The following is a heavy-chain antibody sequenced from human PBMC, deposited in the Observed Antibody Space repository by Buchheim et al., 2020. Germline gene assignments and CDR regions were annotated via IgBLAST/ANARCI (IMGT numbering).Heavy chain of an antibody. CDR3: ARLSRDCSGDTCYSDYFDY. CDR1: GYSFINYW. J-gene: IGHJ4*02. D-gene: IGHD2-15*01. Sequence: EVKLVQSGADVKKPGESLKISCKGSGYSFINYWIGWVRQVPRKGLECMGLIYPDDSDTRYNPSFQGQVTISADRSISITYLQWSSLRASDTAMYYCARLSRDCSGDTCYSDYFDYWGQGTL. CDR2: IYPDDSDT. V-gene: IGHV5-51*01.